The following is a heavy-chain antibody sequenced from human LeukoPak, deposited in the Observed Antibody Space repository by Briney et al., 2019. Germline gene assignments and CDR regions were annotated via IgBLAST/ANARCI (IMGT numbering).Heavy chain of an antibody. CDR2: INSDGSST. Sequence: PGGSLRLSCAAPGFTFSSYWMHWVRQAPGKGLVWVSRINSDGSSTSYADSVKGRFTISRDNAKNSLYLQMNSLRAEDTAVYYCARASSSSYYFDYWGQGTLVTVSS. D-gene: IGHD6-13*01. V-gene: IGHV3-74*01. CDR3: ARASSSSYYFDY. J-gene: IGHJ4*02. CDR1: GFTFSSYW.